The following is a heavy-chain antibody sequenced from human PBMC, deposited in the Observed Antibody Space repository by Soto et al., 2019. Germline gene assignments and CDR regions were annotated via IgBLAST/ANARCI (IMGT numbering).Heavy chain of an antibody. CDR2: ISGSGGST. J-gene: IGHJ4*02. V-gene: IGHV3-23*01. D-gene: IGHD2-2*01. Sequence: GGSLRLSCAASGFTFSSYAMSWVRQAPGKGLEWVSAISGSGGSTYYADSVKGRFTISRDNSKNTLYLQMNSLRAEDTAVYYCAKDRGFIVVVPAAYFDYWGQGTLVTVSS. CDR3: AKDRGFIVVVPAAYFDY. CDR1: GFTFSSYA.